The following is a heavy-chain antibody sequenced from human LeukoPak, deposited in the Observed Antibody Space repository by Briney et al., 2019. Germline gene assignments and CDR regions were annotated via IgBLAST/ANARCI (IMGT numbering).Heavy chain of an antibody. J-gene: IGHJ5*02. CDR1: GGTFSSYA. V-gene: IGHV1-69*06. D-gene: IGHD3-22*01. CDR3: ARDYYDSSGYYNWFDP. CDR2: IIPIFGTA. Sequence: SVTVSCTASGGTFSSYAISWVRQAPGQGLEWMGRIIPIFGTANYAQKFQGRVTITADKSTSTAYMELSSLRSEDTAVYYCARDYYDSSGYYNWFDPWGQGTLVTVSS.